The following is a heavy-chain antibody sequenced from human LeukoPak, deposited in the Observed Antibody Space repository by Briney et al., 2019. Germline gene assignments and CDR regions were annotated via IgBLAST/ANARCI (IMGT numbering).Heavy chain of an antibody. V-gene: IGHV3-30*18. D-gene: IGHD3-10*01. CDR2: ISYDGSNK. Sequence: PGGSLRLSCAASGFSFSSYGMQWVRQAPAKGLEWVAVISYDGSNKYYADSVKGRFTISRDNSKNTLYLQMNSLRAEDTAVYYCAKDLMVRGVISFDYWGQGTLVTVSS. CDR1: GFSFSSYG. CDR3: AKDLMVRGVISFDY. J-gene: IGHJ4*02.